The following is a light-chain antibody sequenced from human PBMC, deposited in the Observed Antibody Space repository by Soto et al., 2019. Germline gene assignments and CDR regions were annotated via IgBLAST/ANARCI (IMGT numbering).Light chain of an antibody. J-gene: IGKJ1*01. V-gene: IGKV1-5*01. CDR1: QSISSW. CDR3: PHYNIYLRR. Sequence: SQRTHYKYSLSGSVGASVTITCLASQSISSWLAWYQQKPGKAPKLLIYDASSLESGVPSRFSGSGSGTEFTLTISSLQPDDFTPYCSPHYNIYLRRFGQVTKV. CDR2: DAS.